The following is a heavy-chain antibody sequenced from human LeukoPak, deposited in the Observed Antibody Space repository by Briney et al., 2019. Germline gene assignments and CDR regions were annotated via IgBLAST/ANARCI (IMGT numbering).Heavy chain of an antibody. CDR2: IKYGGSQT. CDR3: ARPLSGSSSWHGDAFDI. D-gene: IGHD6-13*01. Sequence: PGGSLRLSCVGSGFTFSSYWMSWVRQAPGKGLAWVATIKYGGSQTYYVDSVKGRFTISRDDAKNSLFLQMSSLRVEDTAVYYCARPLSGSSSWHGDAFDIWGQGTMVTVSS. J-gene: IGHJ3*02. CDR1: GFTFSSYW. V-gene: IGHV3-7*01.